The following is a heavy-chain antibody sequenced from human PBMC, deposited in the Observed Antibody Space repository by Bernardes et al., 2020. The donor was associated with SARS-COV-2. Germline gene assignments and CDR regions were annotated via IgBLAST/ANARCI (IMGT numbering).Heavy chain of an antibody. J-gene: IGHJ4*02. CDR3: ARLSSYGQYDFWSGPFDY. Sequence: GSLRLSCAASGFMFRVYSMNWVRQTPGKGLEWVSYISGSGTTTYYADSVEGRFTISRDNAKNSLSLQINSLRAEDTAVYYCARLSSYGQYDFWSGPFDYWGQGTLVTVSS. CDR1: GFMFRVYS. D-gene: IGHD3-3*01. V-gene: IGHV3-48*01. CDR2: ISGSGTTT.